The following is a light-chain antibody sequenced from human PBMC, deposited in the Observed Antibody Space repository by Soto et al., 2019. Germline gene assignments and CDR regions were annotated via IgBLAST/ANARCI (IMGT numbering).Light chain of an antibody. CDR2: GAS. J-gene: IGKJ1*01. CDR1: QSVDSAY. CDR3: RRYGSSRWA. V-gene: IGKV3-20*01. Sequence: EIVLTQSPGTLSLSPGERATLSCRASQSVDSAYLAWYHHKPGQHPRLLIYGASSRATGIPDRISGSASGTDFTVTISRLEAEDFGVCYCRRYGSSRWAFGQGTKVE.